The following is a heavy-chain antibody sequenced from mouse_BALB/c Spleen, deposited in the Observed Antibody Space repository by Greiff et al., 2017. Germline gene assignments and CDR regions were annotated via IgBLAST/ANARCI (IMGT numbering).Heavy chain of an antibody. CDR3: ARKVIYYGNYDAMDY. J-gene: IGHJ4*01. D-gene: IGHD2-1*01. V-gene: IGHV5-6-5*01. CDR1: GFTFSSYA. CDR2: ISSGGST. Sequence: DVKLVESGGGLVKPGGSLKLSCAASGFTFSSYAMSWVRQTPEKRLEWVASISSGGSTYYPDSVKGRFTISRDNARNILYLQMSSLRSEDTAMYYCARKVIYYGNYDAMDYWGQGTSVTVSS.